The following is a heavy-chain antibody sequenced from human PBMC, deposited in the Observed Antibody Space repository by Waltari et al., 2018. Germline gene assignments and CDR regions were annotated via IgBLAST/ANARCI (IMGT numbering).Heavy chain of an antibody. V-gene: IGHV1-8*01. D-gene: IGHD2-8*01. Sequence: QVQLVQSGAEVKKPGASVKVSCKASGYTFTSYDINWVRQATGQGLEWVGWMNPNSGNTGYAQKFQGRVTMTSNTSTSTASMELSSLRSEDTAVYYCARALISGAFYYYYGMDVWGQGTTVTVSS. J-gene: IGHJ6*02. CDR1: GYTFTSYD. CDR3: ARALISGAFYYYYGMDV. CDR2: MNPNSGNT.